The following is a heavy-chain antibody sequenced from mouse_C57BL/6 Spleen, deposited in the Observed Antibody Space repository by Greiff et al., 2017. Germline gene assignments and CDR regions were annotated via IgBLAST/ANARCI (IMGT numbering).Heavy chain of an antibody. J-gene: IGHJ2*01. CDR1: GYTFTDHT. D-gene: IGHD2-2*01. CDR3: ARSGGYDPYYFDY. CDR2: IYPRDGST. V-gene: IGHV1-78*01. Sequence: VQLQESDAELVKPGASVKISCKVSGYTFTDHTIHWMKQRPEQGLEWIGYIYPRDGSTKYNEKFKGKATLTADKSSSTAYMQLNSLTSGDSAVYFCARSGGYDPYYFDYWGQGTTLTVSS.